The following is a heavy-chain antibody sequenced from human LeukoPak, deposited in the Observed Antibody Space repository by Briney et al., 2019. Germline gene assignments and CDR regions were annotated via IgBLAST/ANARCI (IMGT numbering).Heavy chain of an antibody. CDR2: INPNSGGT. J-gene: IGHJ4*02. V-gene: IGHV1-2*06. D-gene: IGHD3-22*01. CDR1: GYAFTGYY. CDR3: ARGQYDSSGYYFESTFTR. Sequence: ASVKVSCKASGYAFTGYYLHWVRQAPGHGLEWIGRINPNSGGTNVAQKFHGRVTMTRDTSISTAYMELSSLRSDDTAVYYCARGQYDSSGYYFESTFTRWGQGTLVTVSS.